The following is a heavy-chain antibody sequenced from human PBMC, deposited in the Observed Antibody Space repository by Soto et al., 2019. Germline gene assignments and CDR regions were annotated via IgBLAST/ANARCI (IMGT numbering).Heavy chain of an antibody. V-gene: IGHV1-46*01. CDR3: AISSIAARSDLDY. CDR1: GYTFTSYY. CDR2: INPSGGST. J-gene: IGHJ4*02. D-gene: IGHD6-6*01. Sequence: ASVKVSCKAPGYTFTSYYMHWVRQAPGQGLEWMGIINPSGGSTSYAQKFQGRVTMTRDTSTSTVYMELSSLRSEDTAVYYCAISSIAARSDLDYWGQGTLVTVSS.